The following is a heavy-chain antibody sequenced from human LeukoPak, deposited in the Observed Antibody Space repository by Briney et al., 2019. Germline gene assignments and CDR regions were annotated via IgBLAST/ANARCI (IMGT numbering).Heavy chain of an antibody. V-gene: IGHV1-46*03. CDR2: INPSGGST. D-gene: IGHD4-23*01. J-gene: IGHJ4*02. CDR3: VKDGYDYGGSHPWD. Sequence: ASVKVSCKASGYTFTSYYMQWVRQAPGQGLEWMGIINPSGGSTSYAQKFQGRVTMTRDTSTSTVYMELSSLRSEDTAVYYCVKDGYDYGGSHPWDWGQGTLVTVSS. CDR1: GYTFTSYY.